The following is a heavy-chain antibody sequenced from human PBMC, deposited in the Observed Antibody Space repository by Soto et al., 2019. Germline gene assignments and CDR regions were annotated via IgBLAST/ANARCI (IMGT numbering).Heavy chain of an antibody. D-gene: IGHD3-22*01. J-gene: IGHJ4*02. CDR2: MSGDGRT. V-gene: IGHV3-23*01. Sequence: GGSLRLSCVGSGFTFSDSVVAWVRQAPGKGLEWLSVMSGDGRTRYALSVTGRFTISRDNSKNTLYLQMRSLRAEDAAAYYCVKWHTSNFDSLPFTGFDFWGQGTQVTVSS. CDR1: GFTFSDSV. CDR3: VKWHTSNFDSLPFTGFDF.